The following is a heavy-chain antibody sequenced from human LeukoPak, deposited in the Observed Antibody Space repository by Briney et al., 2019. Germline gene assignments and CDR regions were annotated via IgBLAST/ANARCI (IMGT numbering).Heavy chain of an antibody. CDR1: GFTFSSYE. V-gene: IGHV3-23*05. D-gene: IGHD3-16*01. Sequence: PGGSLRLSCAPSGFTFSSYEMSWVRQAPAKGLEWVSSIDISGGATWYADSVRGRFTISRDNSKNTLYLQMTSLRVEDTALYYCANEIRPNDYWGQGTLVSVSS. CDR2: IDISGGAT. CDR3: ANEIRPNDY. J-gene: IGHJ4*02.